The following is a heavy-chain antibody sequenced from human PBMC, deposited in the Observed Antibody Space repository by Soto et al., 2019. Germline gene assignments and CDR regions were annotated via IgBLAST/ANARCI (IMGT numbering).Heavy chain of an antibody. J-gene: IGHJ3*02. CDR2: LSGSGSST. CDR1: GFTFGRYA. CDR3: AKDARILDYAFCSGGNYAFDI. D-gene: IGHD3-3*01. Sequence: EVQLLESGGGLVQPGGSLRLSCAASGFTFGRYAMTWVRQAPGKGLEWVSSLSGSGSSTYYADSVKGRFTISRDNCKAVLHLLLHSLRAEVTAVYYCAKDARILDYAFCSGGNYAFDIWAQGPKFTVSS. V-gene: IGHV3-23*01.